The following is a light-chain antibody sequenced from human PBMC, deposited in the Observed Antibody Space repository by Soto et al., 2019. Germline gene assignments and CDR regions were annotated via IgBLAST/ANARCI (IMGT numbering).Light chain of an antibody. CDR3: QLRTYWLWT. CDR2: DVS. V-gene: IGKV3-11*01. J-gene: IGKJ1*01. CDR1: QSVSTY. Sequence: EIVLTQSPATLSLSPGERATLSCRASQSVSTYLAWYQQRPGQPPRLLIYDVSTRATGIPARFSGSGSGTDFTLTISSLEPEDFAVYYCQLRTYWLWTFGPGTKVEIK.